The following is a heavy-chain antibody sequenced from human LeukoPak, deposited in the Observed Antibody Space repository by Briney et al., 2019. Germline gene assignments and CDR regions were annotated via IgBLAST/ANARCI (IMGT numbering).Heavy chain of an antibody. CDR1: GYSISSGYY. V-gene: IGHV4-38-2*01. J-gene: IGHJ3*02. D-gene: IGHD2-15*01. CDR2: IYHSGST. Sequence: SETLSLTCAVSGYSISSGYYWGWIRQPPGKGLEWIGSIYHSGSTYYNPSLKSRVTISVDTSKNQFSLKLSSVTAADTAVYYCARSLVDSDAFDIWGQGTMVTVSS. CDR3: ARSLVDSDAFDI.